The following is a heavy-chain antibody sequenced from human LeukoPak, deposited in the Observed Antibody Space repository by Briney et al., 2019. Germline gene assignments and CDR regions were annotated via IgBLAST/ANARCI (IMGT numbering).Heavy chain of an antibody. Sequence: SETLSLTCTVSGGSIGSYYWTWIRQPPGKGLEWIGYIYYSGSTNYNPSLTSRVTMSVDTSKNQFSLKLSSVTAADTAVYYCARQYYYGSGSLYYFDYWGQGTLVTVSS. CDR1: GGSIGSYY. D-gene: IGHD3-10*01. V-gene: IGHV4-59*08. J-gene: IGHJ4*02. CDR3: ARQYYYGSGSLYYFDY. CDR2: IYYSGST.